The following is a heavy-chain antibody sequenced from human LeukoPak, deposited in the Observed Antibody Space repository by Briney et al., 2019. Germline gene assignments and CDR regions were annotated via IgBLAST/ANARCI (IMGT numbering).Heavy chain of an antibody. D-gene: IGHD3-22*01. CDR1: GYTFTGYL. Sequence: EASVKVSCKASGYTFTGYLLHWVRQAPGQELEWMGWINPNSGGTNYAQKFQGRVTMTRDTSISTAYMELSRLRSDDTAVYYGARDHKTMSTYYWGQGTLVTVSS. V-gene: IGHV1-2*02. CDR3: ARDHKTMSTYY. J-gene: IGHJ4*02. CDR2: INPNSGGT.